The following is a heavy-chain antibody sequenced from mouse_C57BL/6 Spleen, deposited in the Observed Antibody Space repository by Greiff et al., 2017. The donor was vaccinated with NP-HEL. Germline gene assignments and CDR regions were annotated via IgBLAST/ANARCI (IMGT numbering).Heavy chain of an antibody. V-gene: IGHV1-69*01. Sequence: QVQLQQPGAELVMPGASVKLSCKASGYTFTSYWMHWVKQRPGQGLEWIGEIDPSDSYTNYNQNFKGKSTLTVDKSSSTAYMQLSSLTSEDSAVYYCARSELGRFDYWGQGTTLTVSS. CDR3: ARSELGRFDY. CDR1: GYTFTSYW. D-gene: IGHD4-1*01. J-gene: IGHJ2*01. CDR2: IDPSDSYT.